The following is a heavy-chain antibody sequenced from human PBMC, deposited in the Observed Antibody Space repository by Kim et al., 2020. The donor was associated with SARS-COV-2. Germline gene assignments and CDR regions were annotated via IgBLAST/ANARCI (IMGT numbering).Heavy chain of an antibody. J-gene: IGHJ4*02. CDR3: ARGNRVVGL. Sequence: STIYYADSVKGRFTISRDNAKNSLYLQMNSLRAEDTAVYYCARGNRVVGLWGQGALVTVSS. V-gene: IGHV3-48*03. D-gene: IGHD2-15*01. CDR2: STI.